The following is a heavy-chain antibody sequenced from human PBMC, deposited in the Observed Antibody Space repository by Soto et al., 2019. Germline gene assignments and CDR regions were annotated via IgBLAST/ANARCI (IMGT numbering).Heavy chain of an antibody. J-gene: IGHJ6*02. CDR2: IYYSGST. D-gene: IGHD3-10*01. V-gene: IGHV4-59*01. CDR1: GGSISSYY. CDR3: ARTNREHGSGYYYGMDV. Sequence: SETLSLTCTVSGGSISSYYWSWIRPPPGKGLEWIGYIYYSGSTNYNPSLKSRVTISVDTSKNQFSLKLSSVTAADTAVYYCARTNREHGSGYYYGMDVWGQGTTVTVSS.